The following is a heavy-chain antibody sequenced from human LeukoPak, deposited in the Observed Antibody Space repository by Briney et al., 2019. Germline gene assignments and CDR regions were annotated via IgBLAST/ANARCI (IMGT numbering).Heavy chain of an antibody. CDR3: ARGARGTGTSDY. V-gene: IGHV4-59*01. J-gene: IGHJ4*02. CDR1: GGSISSYY. D-gene: IGHD7-27*01. Sequence: SETLSLTCTVSGGSISSYYWGWIRLPPGKGLEWIGYIHYSGSTNHNPSLKSRVTISVDTSKNQFSLKLSSVTAADTAVYYCARGARGTGTSDYWGQGTLVTVPS. CDR2: IHYSGST.